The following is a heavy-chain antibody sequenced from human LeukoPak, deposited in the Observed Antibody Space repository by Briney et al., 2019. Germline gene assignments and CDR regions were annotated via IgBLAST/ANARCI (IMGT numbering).Heavy chain of an antibody. J-gene: IGHJ4*02. D-gene: IGHD3-22*01. CDR2: ISAYNGNT. CDR1: GYTFTSYG. V-gene: IGHV1-18*01. Sequence: GASVKVSCKASGYTFTSYGISWVRQAPGQGLEWMGWISAYNGNTNYAQKLQGRVTMTTDTSTSTAYMELRSLRSDDTAVYYRARASHYYDSSGYYGYWGQGTLVTVSS. CDR3: ARASHYYDSSGYYGY.